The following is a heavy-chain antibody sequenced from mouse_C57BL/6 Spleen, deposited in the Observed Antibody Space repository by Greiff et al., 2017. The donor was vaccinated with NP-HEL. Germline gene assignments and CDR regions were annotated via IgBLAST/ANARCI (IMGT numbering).Heavy chain of an antibody. Sequence: VQLQQSGPELVKPGASVKMSCKASGYTFTDYNMHWVKQSHGKSLEWIGYINPNNGGTSYNQKFKGKATLTVNKSSSTAYMELRSLTSEDSAVYYCARETMVTTSEGYFDYWGQGTTLTVSS. D-gene: IGHD2-2*01. V-gene: IGHV1-22*01. CDR1: GYTFTDYN. CDR2: INPNNGGT. CDR3: ARETMVTTSEGYFDY. J-gene: IGHJ2*01.